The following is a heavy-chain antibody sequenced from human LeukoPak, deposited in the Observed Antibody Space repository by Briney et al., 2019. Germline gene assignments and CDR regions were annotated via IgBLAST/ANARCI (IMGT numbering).Heavy chain of an antibody. J-gene: IGHJ4*02. Sequence: SETLSLTCTVSGGSISGYFWSWIRQPPGKGLEWIAYISYSGSTNYNPSLKSRVTISVDTSKNQFSLKLSSVTAADTAVYYCARAIWFGELTGLDYWGQGTLDTVSS. V-gene: IGHV4-59*08. D-gene: IGHD3-10*01. CDR3: ARAIWFGELTGLDY. CDR2: ISYSGST. CDR1: GGSISGYF.